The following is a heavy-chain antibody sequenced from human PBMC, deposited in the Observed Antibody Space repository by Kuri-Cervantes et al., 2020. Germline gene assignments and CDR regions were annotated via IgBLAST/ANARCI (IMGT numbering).Heavy chain of an antibody. CDR2: IRWKSGSI. CDR3: ARELAAAFNFDY. Sequence: SLKISCAASGFSFDDYAMHWVRQAPGKGLEWVSGIRWKSGSIDYADSMKVRFTISRDNAKNSLYLQMNSLRAEDTALYYCARELAAAFNFDYWGQGTLVTVSS. D-gene: IGHD6-13*01. V-gene: IGHV3-9*01. J-gene: IGHJ4*02. CDR1: GFSFDDYA.